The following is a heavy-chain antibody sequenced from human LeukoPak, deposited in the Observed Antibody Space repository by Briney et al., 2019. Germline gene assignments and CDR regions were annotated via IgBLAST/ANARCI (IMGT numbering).Heavy chain of an antibody. J-gene: IGHJ6*03. CDR2: IIPIFGTA. CDR1: GGTSSSYA. V-gene: IGHV1-69*05. Sequence: SVKVSCKASGGTSSSYAISWVRQAPGQGLEWMGGIIPIFGTANYAQKFQGRVTITTDESTSTAYMELSSLRSEDTAVYYCARDNRDIVVVPAARYYYYMDVWGKGTTVTVSS. CDR3: ARDNRDIVVVPAARYYYYMDV. D-gene: IGHD2-2*01.